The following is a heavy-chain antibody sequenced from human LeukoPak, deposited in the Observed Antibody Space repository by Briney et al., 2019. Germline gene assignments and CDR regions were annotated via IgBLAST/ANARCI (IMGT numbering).Heavy chain of an antibody. J-gene: IGHJ4*02. V-gene: IGHV3-21*01. CDR1: GFTFSSYS. Sequence: GGSPRLSCAASGFTFSSYSMNWVRQAPGKGLEWVSSISSSSSYIYYADSVKGRFTISRDNAKNSLYLQMNSLRAEDTAVYYCARVKDGDSYFDYWGQGTLVTVSS. CDR2: ISSSSSYI. D-gene: IGHD4-17*01. CDR3: ARVKDGDSYFDY.